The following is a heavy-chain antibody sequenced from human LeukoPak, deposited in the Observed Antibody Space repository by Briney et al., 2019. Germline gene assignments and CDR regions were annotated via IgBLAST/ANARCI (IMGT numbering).Heavy chain of an antibody. CDR2: KKESGSEK. CDR3: ARDYAEYYDFWSGYYKSFFDY. D-gene: IGHD3-3*01. CDR1: GFTFKKLW. V-gene: IGHV3-7*01. J-gene: IGHJ4*02. Sequence: GALRLFCSTPGFTFKKLWMKWVRPAPGEGPGGVANKKESGSEKYYVDSVKGRFTISRDNAKNSLYLQMNSLRAEDTAVYYCARDYAEYYDFWSGYYKSFFDYWGQGTLVTVSS.